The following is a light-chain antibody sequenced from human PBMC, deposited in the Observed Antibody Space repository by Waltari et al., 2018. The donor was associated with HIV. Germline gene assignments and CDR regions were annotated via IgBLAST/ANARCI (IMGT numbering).Light chain of an antibody. CDR1: SSAFGGYNY. J-gene: IGLJ3*02. CDR2: EVS. V-gene: IGLV2-14*01. Sequence: QSALTQPASVSGSPGQSITISCTGTSSAFGGYNYVSWYQQQPGKAPKLMIYEVSTRPSGVSNRFSGSKSGNTASLTISGLQAEDEADYYCSSYTSSSTWVFGGGTKLTVL. CDR3: SSYTSSSTWV.